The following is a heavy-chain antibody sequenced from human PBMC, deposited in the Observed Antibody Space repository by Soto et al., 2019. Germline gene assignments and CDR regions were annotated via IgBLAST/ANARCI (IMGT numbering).Heavy chain of an antibody. CDR2: INHSGST. Sequence: NPSETLSLTCAVYGGSFSGYYWSWVRQPPGKGLEWIGEINHSGSTNYNPSLKSRVTISVDTSKNQFSLKLRSVTAADTAVYYCGRLEGLATIWYYFDYWGQGALVTVSS. V-gene: IGHV4-34*01. CDR1: GGSFSGYY. J-gene: IGHJ4*02. CDR3: GRLEGLATIWYYFDY. D-gene: IGHD3-9*01.